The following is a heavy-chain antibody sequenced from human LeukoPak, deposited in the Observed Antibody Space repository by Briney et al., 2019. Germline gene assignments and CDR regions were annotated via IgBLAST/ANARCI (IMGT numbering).Heavy chain of an antibody. D-gene: IGHD6-6*01. J-gene: IGHJ4*02. Sequence: PGGSLRLSCAASGFTFDDYAKHWVRQAPGKGLEWVSLISGDGGSTYYADSVKGRFTISRDNSKNSLYLQMNSLRTEDTALYYCAKVSPMSSIAAFDYWGQGTLVTVSS. CDR1: GFTFDDYA. CDR3: AKVSPMSSIAAFDY. CDR2: ISGDGGST. V-gene: IGHV3-43*02.